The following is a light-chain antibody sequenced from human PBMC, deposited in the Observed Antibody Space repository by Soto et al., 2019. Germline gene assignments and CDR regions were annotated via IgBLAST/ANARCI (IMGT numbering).Light chain of an antibody. Sequence: EVLLKQPPGTLSLSPGDRATLSCRASQSVTSSFLAWYQQKPGQAPRLLIYGTSSRATGIPDRFSGSGSGTDFTLTISRLQNEDFAVYDCQQYGSSTITFGQGTRLEIK. V-gene: IGKV3-20*01. CDR2: GTS. CDR1: QSVTSSF. CDR3: QQYGSSTIT. J-gene: IGKJ5*01.